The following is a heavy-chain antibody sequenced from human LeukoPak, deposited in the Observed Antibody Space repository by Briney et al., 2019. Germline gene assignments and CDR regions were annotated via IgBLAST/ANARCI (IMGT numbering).Heavy chain of an antibody. CDR1: GGTFSSYA. CDR2: IIPIFGTA. Sequence: SVKVSCKASGGTFSSYAISWVRQAPGQGLEWMGGIIPIFGTANYAQKFQGRVTITADESTSTAYMELSSLRSEDTAVYYCARGHYTLINWFDPWGQGTLVTVSS. V-gene: IGHV1-69*13. J-gene: IGHJ5*02. D-gene: IGHD3-3*01. CDR3: ARGHYTLINWFDP.